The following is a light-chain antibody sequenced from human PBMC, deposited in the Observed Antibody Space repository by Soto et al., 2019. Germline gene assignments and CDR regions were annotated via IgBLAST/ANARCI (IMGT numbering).Light chain of an antibody. CDR3: LQYNNWVPT. Sequence: EIVLTQSPATLSSFPGDRVTLSCRASQAVNTRLAWYQHKPGQAPRLLIYLTSNRAAGIPARFSGSGSGTDFTFTISSLQSEDFAVYYCLQYNNWVPTFGQGTKVDIK. J-gene: IGKJ1*01. CDR1: QAVNTR. V-gene: IGKV3D-15*01. CDR2: LTS.